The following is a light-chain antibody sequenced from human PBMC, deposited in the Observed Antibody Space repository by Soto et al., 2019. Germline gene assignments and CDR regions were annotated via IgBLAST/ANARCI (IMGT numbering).Light chain of an antibody. V-gene: IGKV3-15*01. Sequence: EIMMTQSTATLSVSPGESATLSCRASQSVSNNLAWYLQRPGQAPRLLIYGASTRATDTPARFSGSGSGTEFTLTISSLKSEDFAVYYCQQYTDWWTFGQGTKVDIK. CDR2: GAS. CDR3: QQYTDWWT. J-gene: IGKJ1*01. CDR1: QSVSNN.